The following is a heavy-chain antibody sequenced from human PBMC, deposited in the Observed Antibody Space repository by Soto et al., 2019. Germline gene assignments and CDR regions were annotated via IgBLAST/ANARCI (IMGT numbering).Heavy chain of an antibody. CDR2: ISYDGNNK. CDR1: GFIFSTYG. D-gene: IGHD4-17*01. J-gene: IGHJ4*02. V-gene: IGHV3-30*18. CDR3: AKDLLLTTITTVGD. Sequence: QVQLVEAGGGVVQSGRSLRLSCAASGFIFSTYGMHWVRQAPGKGLEWLSVISYDGNNKYYADSVKGRFTISRDNSKNTLWLQMDSLRTEDTAVYYCAKDLLLTTITTVGDWGKGTLVTVSS.